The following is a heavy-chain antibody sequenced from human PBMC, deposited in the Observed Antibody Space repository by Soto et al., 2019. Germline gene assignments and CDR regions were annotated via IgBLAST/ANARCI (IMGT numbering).Heavy chain of an antibody. Sequence: WGSLRLSCAASGFTFSSYGMHWVRQAPGKGLEWVAVISYDGSNKYYADSVKGRFTISRDNSKNTLYLQMNSLRAEDTAVYYCAKDRGLYCGGDCYYGMDVWGQGTTVTVSS. D-gene: IGHD2-21*01. CDR3: AKDRGLYCGGDCYYGMDV. CDR1: GFTFSSYG. J-gene: IGHJ6*02. CDR2: ISYDGSNK. V-gene: IGHV3-30*18.